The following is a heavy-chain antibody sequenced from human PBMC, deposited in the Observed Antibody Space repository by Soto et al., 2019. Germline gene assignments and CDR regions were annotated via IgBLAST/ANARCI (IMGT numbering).Heavy chain of an antibody. D-gene: IGHD4-4*01. J-gene: IGHJ3*02. V-gene: IGHV3-33*01. CDR3: ARESDDYSYAFDI. CDR1: GFTFSSYG. Sequence: QVQLVESGGGVVQPGRSLRLSCAASGFTFSSYGMHWVRQAPGKGLEWVAVIWYDGSNKYYADSVKGRFTISRDNSKNTLYLQMNSLRAEDTAVYYCARESDDYSYAFDIWGQGTMVTVSS. CDR2: IWYDGSNK.